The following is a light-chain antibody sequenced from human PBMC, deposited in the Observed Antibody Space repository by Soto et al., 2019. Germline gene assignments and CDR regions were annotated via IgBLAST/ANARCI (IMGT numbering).Light chain of an antibody. CDR1: SGYSNNR. CDR3: GADHGSGSNFVKV. Sequence: QPVLTQPPSASASLGATVTLTCTLSSGYSNNRVDWYQQRPGKGPRLVMRVDAGGIVGSRGDGIPDRFSVMGSGLNRYLTIQNIQEEDESDYHCGADHGSGSNFVKVFGGGTKLTVL. CDR2: VDAGGIVG. V-gene: IGLV9-49*03. J-gene: IGLJ2*01.